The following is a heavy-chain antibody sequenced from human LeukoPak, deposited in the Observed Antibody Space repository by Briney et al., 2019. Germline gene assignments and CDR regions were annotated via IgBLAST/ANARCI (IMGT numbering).Heavy chain of an antibody. J-gene: IGHJ3*02. CDR1: GFIFSSYA. Sequence: PGGSLRLSCAASGFIFSSYAMTWVRQAPGKGLEWASTISGGDGDTFYADSVKGRFTIFRDNSKNTLYLRMNSLRAEDTAVYYCGQQWLVLGAFDIWGPGTMVTVSS. CDR2: ISGGDGDT. V-gene: IGHV3-23*01. D-gene: IGHD6-19*01. CDR3: GQQWLVLGAFDI.